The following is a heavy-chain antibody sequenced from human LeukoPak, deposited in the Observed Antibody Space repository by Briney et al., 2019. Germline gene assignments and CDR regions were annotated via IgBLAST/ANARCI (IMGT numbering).Heavy chain of an antibody. J-gene: IGHJ5*02. CDR1: SGSFSGYY. CDR2: TKHCGRT. V-gene: IGHV4-34*01. D-gene: IGHD2-15*01. CDR3: ATTQDCSGGSCPLNGFDP. Sequence: SETLSLTCAVYSGSFSGYYWSWIRQPPGKGLEWIGETKHCGRTTYNASLKSRVTISIDTSKNQFSLKLSSVTAADTAMYYCATTQDCSGGSCPLNGFDPWGQGTLVIVAS.